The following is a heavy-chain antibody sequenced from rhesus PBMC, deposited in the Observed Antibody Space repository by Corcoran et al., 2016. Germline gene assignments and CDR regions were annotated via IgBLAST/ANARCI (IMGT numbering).Heavy chain of an antibody. CDR1: GYSISSNY. CDR3: AREGTYGSSYYFDY. Sequence: QVQLQESGPGLVKPSETLSLTCAVSGYSISSNYWSWIRQPPGKGLEWIVYIYGSSGSTNYNPSLKSRFTISTDTSKQQFSLKLNSVTAADTAVYYCAREGTYGSSYYFDYWGPGTPITISS. J-gene: IGHJ2*01. D-gene: IGHD4-29*01. V-gene: IGHV4-147*01. CDR2: IYGSSGST.